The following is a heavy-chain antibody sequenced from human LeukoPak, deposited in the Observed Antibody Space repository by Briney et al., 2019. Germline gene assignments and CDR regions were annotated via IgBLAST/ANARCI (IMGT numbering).Heavy chain of an antibody. D-gene: IGHD3-3*01. Sequence: GGSLRLSCAASGFTFSSYAMHWVRQAPGKGLEWVAVISYDGSNKYYADSVKGRFTISRDNSKNTLYLQMNSLRAEDTAVYYCAREGITIFGVERADAFDIWGQGTMVAVSS. J-gene: IGHJ3*02. CDR3: AREGITIFGVERADAFDI. V-gene: IGHV3-30-3*01. CDR2: ISYDGSNK. CDR1: GFTFSSYA.